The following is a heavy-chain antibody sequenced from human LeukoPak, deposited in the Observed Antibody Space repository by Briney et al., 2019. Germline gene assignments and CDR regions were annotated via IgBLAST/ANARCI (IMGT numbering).Heavy chain of an antibody. CDR2: IYHSGST. CDR1: GGSISDYY. J-gene: IGHJ6*03. D-gene: IGHD3-16*01. Sequence: SETLSLTCTVSGGSISDYYWTWIRQPPGKGLEWIGYIYHSGSTYYNPSLKSRVTISVDRSKNQFSLKLSSVTAADTAVYYCARVAVWNYYYMDVWGKGTTVTVSS. V-gene: IGHV4-59*12. CDR3: ARVAVWNYYYMDV.